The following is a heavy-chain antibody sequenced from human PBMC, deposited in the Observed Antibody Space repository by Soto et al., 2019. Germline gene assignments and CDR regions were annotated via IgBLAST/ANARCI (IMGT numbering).Heavy chain of an antibody. CDR1: GFTFSSYS. CDR2: INSGSDVV. J-gene: IGHJ4*02. CDR3: ARQTWDYFSSTFDY. V-gene: IGHV3-48*02. D-gene: IGHD3-3*01. Sequence: GGSLRLSCAASGFTFSSYSMNWVRQAPRKVLEWVSYINSGSDVVYYADSVRGLFTISRDNAKNFLFLHMSSLRDEDTAVYYCARQTWDYFSSTFDYWGQGIQVTVSS.